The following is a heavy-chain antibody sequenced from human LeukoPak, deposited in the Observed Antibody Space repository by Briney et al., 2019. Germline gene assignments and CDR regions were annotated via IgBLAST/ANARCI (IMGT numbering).Heavy chain of an antibody. D-gene: IGHD3-22*01. Sequence: ASVKVSCKASGYTFTSYDINGVRQATGQGREWMGWMNPNSGNTGYAQKFQGRVTMTRNTSISTAYMELSSLRSEDTAVYYCGSLDYYDSSGFDAFDIWGQGTMVTVSS. V-gene: IGHV1-8*01. CDR1: GYTFTSYD. CDR3: GSLDYYDSSGFDAFDI. CDR2: MNPNSGNT. J-gene: IGHJ3*02.